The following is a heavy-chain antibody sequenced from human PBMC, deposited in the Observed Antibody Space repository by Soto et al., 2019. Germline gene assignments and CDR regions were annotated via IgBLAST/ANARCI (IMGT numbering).Heavy chain of an antibody. CDR1: GGSISISTSYY. CDR3: ARVGTLGWLDP. J-gene: IGHJ5*02. V-gene: IGHV4-39*01. Sequence: SETLSLTCAVSGGSISISTSYYWAWTRQPPGKGLEWIGHIYYDGTTYYNPSFKSRVTLSVDTSKNQFSLKLTSVTASDTAVYYCARVGTLGWLDPPGQGTLVTVGS. CDR2: IYYDGTT.